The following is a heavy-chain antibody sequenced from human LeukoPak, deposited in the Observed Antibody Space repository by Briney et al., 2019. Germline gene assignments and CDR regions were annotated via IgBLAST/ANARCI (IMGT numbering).Heavy chain of an antibody. V-gene: IGHV4-39*01. CDR3: ARRGVGYSSSSGDDY. D-gene: IGHD6-6*01. CDR2: IYYSGST. J-gene: IGHJ4*02. Sequence: SETLSLTCTVSGGSISSSNYYWGWIRQPPGKGLERIGSIYYSGSTYYNPSLKSRVTISVDTSKSQFSLKLSSVTAADTAVYYCARRGVGYSSSSGDDYWGQGTLVTVSS. CDR1: GGSISSSNYY.